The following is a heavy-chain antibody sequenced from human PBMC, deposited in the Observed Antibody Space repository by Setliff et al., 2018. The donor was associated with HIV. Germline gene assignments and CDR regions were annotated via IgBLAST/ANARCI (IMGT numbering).Heavy chain of an antibody. CDR3: TREGVTFDDYYYMDV. CDR1: GFTFGDYT. CDR2: IRSKGYGGTT. J-gene: IGHJ6*03. Sequence: LRLSCTASGFTFGDYTLSWVRQAPGKGLEWVGLIRSKGYGGTTDYAASVKGRFTIARDDSKSFAYLQMNSLKTEDTAVYYCTREGVTFDDYYYMDVWGKGTTVTVSS. D-gene: IGHD2-21*02. V-gene: IGHV3-49*04.